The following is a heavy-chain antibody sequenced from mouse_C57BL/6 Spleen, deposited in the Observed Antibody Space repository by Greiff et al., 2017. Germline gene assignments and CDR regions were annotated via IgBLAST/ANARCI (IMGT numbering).Heavy chain of an antibody. J-gene: IGHJ4*01. CDR3: ARRGYEDYYAMDY. Sequence: VQLQQSGAELVKPGASVKMSCKASGYTFTTYPIEWMKQNHGKSLEWIGNFHPYNDDTKYNEKFKGKATLTVDKSSSTVYLELSRLTSDDSAVYYCARRGYEDYYAMDYWGQGTSVTVSS. CDR1: GYTFTTYP. CDR2: FHPYNDDT. D-gene: IGHD2-2*01. V-gene: IGHV1-47*01.